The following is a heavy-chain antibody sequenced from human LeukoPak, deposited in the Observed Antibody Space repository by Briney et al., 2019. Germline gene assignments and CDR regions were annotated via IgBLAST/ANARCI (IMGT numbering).Heavy chain of an antibody. CDR3: ARREVVAVNNWFDP. J-gene: IGHJ5*02. Sequence: SETLSLTCTVSGGSISSYYWSWIRQPPGKGLEWIGYIYYSGSTNYNPSLKSRVTISVDTSKNQFSLKLSSVTAADTAVYYCARREVVAVNNWFDPWGQGTLVTVSS. CDR2: IYYSGST. D-gene: IGHD2-15*01. V-gene: IGHV4-59*08. CDR1: GGSISSYY.